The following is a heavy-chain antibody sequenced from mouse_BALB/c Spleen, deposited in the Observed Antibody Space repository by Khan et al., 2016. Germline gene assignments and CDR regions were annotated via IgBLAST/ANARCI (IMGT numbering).Heavy chain of an antibody. Sequence: EVQLQESGGGLVQPGGSLKLSCAASGFDFSRYWMSWVRQAPGKGLEWIGEINPDSSTINYTPSLKDKFIIYSDNAKNTLYLQMSKVRSEDTALYYCAIPGYYGSSLRVFDYWGQGTTLTVSS. CDR1: GFDFSRYW. CDR3: AIPGYYGSSLRVFDY. J-gene: IGHJ2*01. CDR2: INPDSSTI. V-gene: IGHV4-1*02. D-gene: IGHD1-1*01.